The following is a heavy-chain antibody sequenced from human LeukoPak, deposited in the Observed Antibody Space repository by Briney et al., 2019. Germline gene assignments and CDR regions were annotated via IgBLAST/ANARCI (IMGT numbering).Heavy chain of an antibody. CDR2: IYYTET. V-gene: IGHV4-59*02. Sequence: SETLSLTCTVSGGSVSNYYWSWIRQSPGKGLEWIGYIYYTETSYNPSLKSRVTISADTSKNQFSLKLYSVTAADTAIYYCATYRQVLLPFESWGQGTLVAVSS. J-gene: IGHJ4*02. D-gene: IGHD2-8*02. CDR1: GGSVSNYY. CDR3: ATYRQVLLPFES.